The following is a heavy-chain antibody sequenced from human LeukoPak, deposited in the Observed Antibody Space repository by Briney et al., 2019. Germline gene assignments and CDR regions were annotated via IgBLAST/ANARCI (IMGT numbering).Heavy chain of an antibody. CDR1: GGTFSSYA. CDR3: ASSLLWFGEFHIRTFDY. CDR2: IIPIFGTA. J-gene: IGHJ4*02. Sequence: SVKVSCKASGGTFSSYAISWVRQAPGQGLEWMGGIIPIFGTASYAQKLQGRVTITTDESTSTAYMELSSLRSEDTAVYYCASSLLWFGEFHIRTFDYWGQGTLVTVSS. V-gene: IGHV1-69*05. D-gene: IGHD3-10*01.